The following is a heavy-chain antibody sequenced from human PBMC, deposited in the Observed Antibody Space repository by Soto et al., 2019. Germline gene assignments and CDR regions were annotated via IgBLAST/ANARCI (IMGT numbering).Heavy chain of an antibody. J-gene: IGHJ6*02. V-gene: IGHV3-30*18. Sequence: GGSLRLSCAASGFTFSSYGMHWVRQAPGKGLEWVAVISYDGSNKYYADSVKGRFTISRDNSKNTLYLQMNSLRAEDTAVYYCAKDLYCSGGSCYSDYYYYYGMDVWGQRTKVTVSS. CDR1: GFTFSSYG. D-gene: IGHD2-15*01. CDR2: ISYDGSNK. CDR3: AKDLYCSGGSCYSDYYYYYGMDV.